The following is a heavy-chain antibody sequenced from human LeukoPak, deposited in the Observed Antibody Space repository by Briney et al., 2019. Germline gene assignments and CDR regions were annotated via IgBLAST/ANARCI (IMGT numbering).Heavy chain of an antibody. D-gene: IGHD5-12*01. J-gene: IGHJ6*03. V-gene: IGHV4-61*02. CDR2: IYPRGST. CDR3: ARVYGGYDFNYYYYYMDV. Sequence: SQTLSLTCTVSGGSISSTGYYWTWVRRPAGKGLEWIGRIYPRGSTLYNPSLKSRVTLSVDTSKNQFSLRLTSVTAADTAVYYCARVYGGYDFNYYYYYMDVWGKGTTVTISS. CDR1: GGSISSTGYY.